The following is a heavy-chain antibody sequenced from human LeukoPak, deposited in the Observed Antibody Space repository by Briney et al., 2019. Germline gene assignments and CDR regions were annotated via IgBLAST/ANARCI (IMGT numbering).Heavy chain of an antibody. CDR3: ARASSTVAGGGTFDY. Sequence: PSETLSLTCTVSGYSISSGYYWGWIRQPPGKGLEWIGSIYHSGSTYYNPSLKSRVTISVDTSKNQFSLKLSSVTAADTAVYYCARASSTVAGGGTFDYWAQGTLVTVSS. J-gene: IGHJ4*02. V-gene: IGHV4-38-2*02. CDR1: GYSISSGYY. D-gene: IGHD6-19*01. CDR2: IYHSGST.